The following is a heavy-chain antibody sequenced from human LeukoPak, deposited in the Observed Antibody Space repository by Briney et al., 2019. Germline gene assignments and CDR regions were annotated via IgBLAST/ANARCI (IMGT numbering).Heavy chain of an antibody. CDR1: GFTFSSHW. CDR3: ARAGRSFYGGSSDY. D-gene: IGHD4-23*01. J-gene: IGHJ4*02. Sequence: PGGSLRLSCAASGFTFSSHWMSWVRQAPGKGLEWVAHIKQDGSEKQYMDSVRGRFTISRDNTKNSMYLQMDRLRDEDTAVYYCARAGRSFYGGSSDYWGQGTLVTVSS. V-gene: IGHV3-7*01. CDR2: IKQDGSEK.